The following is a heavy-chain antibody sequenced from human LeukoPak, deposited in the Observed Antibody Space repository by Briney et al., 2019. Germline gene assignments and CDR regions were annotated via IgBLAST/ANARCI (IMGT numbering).Heavy chain of an antibody. CDR3: GRVWGNSSNWKFDY. V-gene: IGHV1-18*01. CDR1: GYTFNIYG. Sequence: ASVKVSCKASGYTFNIYGISWVRQGPGQGLVWMGWISDYNGNTNYAQNLQDRVTMTTDTSPSTADMELRSLRSDDTAVYYCGRVWGNSSNWKFDYWGQGTLVTVPS. CDR2: ISDYNGNT. D-gene: IGHD6-13*01. J-gene: IGHJ4*02.